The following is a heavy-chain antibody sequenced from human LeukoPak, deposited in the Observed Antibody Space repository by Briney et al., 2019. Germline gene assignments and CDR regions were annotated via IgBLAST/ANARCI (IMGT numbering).Heavy chain of an antibody. CDR1: GFTFDDYA. CDR2: ISWNSDNI. J-gene: IGHJ6*02. CDR3: AKAVYGSDMDV. D-gene: IGHD3-10*01. V-gene: IGHV3-9*01. Sequence: GGSLRLSCAASGFTFDDYAMHWVRQAPGRGLEWVSGISWNSDNIDYADSVKGRFTVSRDNAKNSLYLQMNSLRAEDTALYYCAKAVYGSDMDVWGQGATVTVSS.